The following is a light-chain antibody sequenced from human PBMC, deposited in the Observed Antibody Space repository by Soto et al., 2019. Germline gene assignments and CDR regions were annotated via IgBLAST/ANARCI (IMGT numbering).Light chain of an antibody. CDR3: QQTYSTPRT. V-gene: IGKV1-39*01. Sequence: DIQMTQSPSSLSASVGDRVTITCRASQSIRNYLNWYQQKPGKAPKLLISAASSLQSGVPSGFSGSGSGTDFTLTISSLQPEDFATYYCQQTYSTPRTFGQGTKVEIK. CDR1: QSIRNY. CDR2: AAS. J-gene: IGKJ1*01.